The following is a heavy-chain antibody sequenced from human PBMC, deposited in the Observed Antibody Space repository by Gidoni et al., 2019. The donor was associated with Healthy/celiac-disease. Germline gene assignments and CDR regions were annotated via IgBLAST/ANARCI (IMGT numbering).Heavy chain of an antibody. CDR2: ISGSGGST. CDR3: AKDPRPDWYSSSFYYGMDV. CDR1: GFTFSSYA. J-gene: IGHJ6*02. Sequence: EVQLLESGGGLVQPGGSLRISCAASGFTFSSYAMSWVRQAPGKGLEWVSAISGSGGSTYYADSVKGRFTISRDNSKNTLYLQMNSLRAEDTAVYYCAKDPRPDWYSSSFYYGMDVWGQGTTVTVSS. V-gene: IGHV3-23*01. D-gene: IGHD6-6*01.